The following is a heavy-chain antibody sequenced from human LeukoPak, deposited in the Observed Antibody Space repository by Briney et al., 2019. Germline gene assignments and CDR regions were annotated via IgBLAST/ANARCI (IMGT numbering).Heavy chain of an antibody. J-gene: IGHJ4*02. CDR3: ARGILVLVYAALDS. CDR2: VNYNGRT. D-gene: IGHD2-8*01. Sequence: SETLSLTCGVYGASLNDYYWTWIRQSPEKGLEWIGEVNYNGRTNYNPSLESRVTISIDTSKKQFSLKLRSVTAADAAVYYCARGILVLVYAALDSWGRGTMVTVSS. CDR1: GASLNDYY. V-gene: IGHV4-34*01.